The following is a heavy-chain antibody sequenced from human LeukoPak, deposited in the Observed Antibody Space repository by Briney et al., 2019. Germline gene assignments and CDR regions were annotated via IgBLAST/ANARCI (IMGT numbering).Heavy chain of an antibody. Sequence: GGSLRLSCAASGFTFSSYAMHWVRQAPGKGLEWVAVISYDGSNKYYADSVKGRFTISRDNSKNTLYLQMNSLRAEDTAVYYYAKDLGYYDILTGYTYWGQGTLVTVSS. CDR2: ISYDGSNK. CDR3: AKDLGYYDILTGYTY. J-gene: IGHJ4*02. D-gene: IGHD3-9*01. CDR1: GFTFSSYA. V-gene: IGHV3-30-3*01.